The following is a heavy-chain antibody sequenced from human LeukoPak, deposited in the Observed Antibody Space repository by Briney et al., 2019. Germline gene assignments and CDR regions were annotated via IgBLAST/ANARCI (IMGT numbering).Heavy chain of an antibody. D-gene: IGHD1-26*01. CDR1: GYTFSSYD. J-gene: IGHJ4*02. Sequence: ASVKVSCKASGYTFSSYDINWVRQATGQGLEWMGWINPNSGGTNYAQKFQGRVTMTRDTSISTAYMELSRLRSDDTAVYYCASSRVGATPPGYWGQGTLVTVSS. CDR2: INPNSGGT. V-gene: IGHV1-2*02. CDR3: ASSRVGATPPGY.